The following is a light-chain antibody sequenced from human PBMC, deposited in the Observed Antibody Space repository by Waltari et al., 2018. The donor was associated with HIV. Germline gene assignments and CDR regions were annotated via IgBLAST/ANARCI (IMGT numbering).Light chain of an antibody. V-gene: IGLV6-57*01. Sequence: NFMLPQPHSVSESPGKTVTISCTRTGGSITSNYVQWYQRRPGGSPTTVIYEDDQRPSGGPGRFSGSIDSSSNSASLTITGLKPEDEADYYCQSSDRNNQVFGGGTKLTVL. CDR1: GGSITSNY. J-gene: IGLJ3*02. CDR2: EDD. CDR3: QSSDRNNQV.